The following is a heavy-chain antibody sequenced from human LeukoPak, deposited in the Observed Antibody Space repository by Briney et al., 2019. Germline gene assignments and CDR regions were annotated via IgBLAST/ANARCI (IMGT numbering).Heavy chain of an antibody. Sequence: GGSLRLSCAASGFAFSRYGIVWVRQAPGRGLEWVSGISGSGGNTYYGDSVKGRFTISRDNSKNTVYLQMNSLRAEDTAVYYCARAQGYLDYWGQGTLATVSS. J-gene: IGHJ4*02. CDR3: ARAQGYLDY. CDR1: GFAFSRYG. CDR2: ISGSGGNT. V-gene: IGHV3-23*01.